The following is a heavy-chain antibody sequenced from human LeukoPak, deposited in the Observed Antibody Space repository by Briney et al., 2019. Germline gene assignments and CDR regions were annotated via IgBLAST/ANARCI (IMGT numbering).Heavy chain of an antibody. CDR1: GFTVSSNY. Sequence: GSLRLSCAASGFTVSSNYMSWVRQAPGKGLEWVSVIYSGGSTYYADSVKGRFTISRDNSKNTLYLQMNSLSAEDTAVYYCARRGNPAVGHHYLDVWGEGTPVSVSS. CDR3: ARRGNPAVGHHYLDV. V-gene: IGHV3-53*01. J-gene: IGHJ6*03. D-gene: IGHD2-2*01. CDR2: IYSGGST.